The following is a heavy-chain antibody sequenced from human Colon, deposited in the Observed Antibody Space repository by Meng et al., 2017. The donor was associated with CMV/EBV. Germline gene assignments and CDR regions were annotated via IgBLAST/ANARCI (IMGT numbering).Heavy chain of an antibody. CDR1: GASITSSKW. CDR2: IFHRGKA. J-gene: IGHJ4*02. V-gene: IGHV4-4*02. CDR3: ASQDSEVYGLGF. D-gene: IGHD2-8*01. Sequence: CSVSGASITSSKWWSWVRQSPGKGLGWIGEIFHRGKANYNPSLESRVTISVDKSENRFSLKLTSVTAADTAVYYCASQDSEVYGLGFWGQGTLVTVSS.